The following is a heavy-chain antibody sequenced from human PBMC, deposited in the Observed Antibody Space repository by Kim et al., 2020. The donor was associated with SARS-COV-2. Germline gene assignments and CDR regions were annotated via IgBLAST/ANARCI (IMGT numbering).Heavy chain of an antibody. Sequence: ASVKVSCKASGYTFTSYYMHWVRQAPGQGLEWMGIINPSGGSTSYAQKFQGRVTMTRDTSTSTVYMELSSLRSEDTAVYYCAREGAYCSSTSCYLRWFDPWGQGTLVTVSS. CDR2: INPSGGST. J-gene: IGHJ5*02. CDR3: AREGAYCSSTSCYLRWFDP. V-gene: IGHV1-46*01. D-gene: IGHD2-2*01. CDR1: GYTFTSYY.